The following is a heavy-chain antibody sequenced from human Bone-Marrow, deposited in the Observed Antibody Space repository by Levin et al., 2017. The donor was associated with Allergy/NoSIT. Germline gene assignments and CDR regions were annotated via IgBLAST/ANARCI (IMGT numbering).Heavy chain of an antibody. CDR3: ARAPYSSGWYPYSWFDP. J-gene: IGHJ5*02. V-gene: IGHV1-18*01. CDR2: ISAYNGNT. CDR1: GYTFTSYG. Sequence: ASVKVSCKASGYTFTSYGISWVRQAPGQGLEWMGWISAYNGNTNYAQKLQGRVTMTTDTSTSTAYMELRSLRSDDTAVYYCARAPYSSGWYPYSWFDPWGQGTLVTVSS. D-gene: IGHD6-19*01.